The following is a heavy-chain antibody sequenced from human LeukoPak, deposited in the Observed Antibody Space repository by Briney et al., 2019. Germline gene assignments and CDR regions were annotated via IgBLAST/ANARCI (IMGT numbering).Heavy chain of an antibody. CDR1: GGTFSSYA. CDR2: IIPIFGTA. CDR3: ARGLTTYSYGSGYYYGMDV. Sequence: SVKVSCKASGGTFSSYAISWVRQAPGQGLEWMGGIIPIFGTANYAQKFQGRVTITADESTSTAYMELCSLRSEDTAVYYCARGLTTYSYGSGYYYGMDVWGQGTTVTVSS. J-gene: IGHJ6*02. D-gene: IGHD5-18*01. V-gene: IGHV1-69*13.